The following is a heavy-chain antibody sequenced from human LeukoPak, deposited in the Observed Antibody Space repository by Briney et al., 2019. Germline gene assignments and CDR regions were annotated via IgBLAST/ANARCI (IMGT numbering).Heavy chain of an antibody. Sequence: PGRSLRLSCAASGFTFSSYWMSWVRQAPGKGLEWVANIKQDGSEKYYVDSVKGRFTISRDNAKNSLYLQMNSLRAKDTAVYYCAREYSGYDYDYWGQGTLVTVSS. CDR3: AREYSGYDYDY. V-gene: IGHV3-7*01. CDR2: IKQDGSEK. CDR1: GFTFSSYW. J-gene: IGHJ4*02. D-gene: IGHD5-12*01.